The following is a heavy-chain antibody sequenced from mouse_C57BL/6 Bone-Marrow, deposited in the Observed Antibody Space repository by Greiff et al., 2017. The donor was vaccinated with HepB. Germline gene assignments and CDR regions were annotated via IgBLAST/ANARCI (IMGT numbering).Heavy chain of an antibody. CDR1: GYTFTSYG. J-gene: IGHJ1*03. CDR3: AKLLYWYFDV. CDR2: IYPRSGNT. Sequence: QVQLQQSGAELARPGASVKLSCKASGYTFTSYGISWVKQRTGQGLEWIGEIYPRSGNTYYNEKFNGKATLTADKSSSTAYMELRSLTSEDSAVYFCAKLLYWYFDVWGTGTTVTVSS. V-gene: IGHV1-81*01. D-gene: IGHD1-1*01.